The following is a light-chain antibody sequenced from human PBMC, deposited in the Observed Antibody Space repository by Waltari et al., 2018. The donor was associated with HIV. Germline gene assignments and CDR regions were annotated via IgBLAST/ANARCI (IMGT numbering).Light chain of an antibody. CDR3: QQYNNWPT. V-gene: IGKV3-15*01. CDR2: GAS. Sequence: EIVMTQSPATLSVSAGERATLSCRASQSVSSNLAWYQQKPGQAPRLLIYGASTRATGVPARFSGSGSGTEFTLTIGSLQSEDFAGYYCQQYNNWPTSGQGTKLEIK. J-gene: IGKJ2*01. CDR1: QSVSSN.